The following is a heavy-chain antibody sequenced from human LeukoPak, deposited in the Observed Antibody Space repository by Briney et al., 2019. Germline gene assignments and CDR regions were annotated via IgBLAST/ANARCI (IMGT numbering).Heavy chain of an antibody. J-gene: IGHJ4*02. Sequence: PSETLSLTCNVSGGSISLYYWSWIRQSPGKGLEWIGYISHSGYTRDNPSLKSRLTISLGSSQNQFSLTLRSVTAADTAVYYCARHRGVGATPFDYWGQGTLVTVSS. V-gene: IGHV4-59*08. CDR2: ISHSGYT. D-gene: IGHD1-26*01. CDR1: GGSISLYY. CDR3: ARHRGVGATPFDY.